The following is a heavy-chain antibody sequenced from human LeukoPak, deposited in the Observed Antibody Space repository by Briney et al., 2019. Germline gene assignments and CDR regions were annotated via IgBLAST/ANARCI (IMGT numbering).Heavy chain of an antibody. CDR2: MNPNSGNT. CDR1: GYTFTSYD. J-gene: IGHJ4*02. CDR3: ARRTIFGVVIDY. V-gene: IGHV1-8*01. D-gene: IGHD3-3*01. Sequence: ASVTVSCKASGYTFTSYDINWVRQATGQGLEWMGWMNPNSGNTGYAQKFQGRVTMTRNTSISTAYMELSSLRSEDTAVYYCARRTIFGVVIDYWGQGTLVTVSS.